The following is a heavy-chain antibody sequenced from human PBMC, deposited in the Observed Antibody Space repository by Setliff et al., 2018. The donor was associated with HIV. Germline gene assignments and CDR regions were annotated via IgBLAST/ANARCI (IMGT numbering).Heavy chain of an antibody. Sequence: SGPTLVNPTETLPLTCSFSGFSLNTRGVGVAWIRHPPGKALEWLAYIYWDDAKRNSPSLNSRLTTTKDTSKDQVVLTMTNMDPVDTATYYCAHTSEVYCDYWGQGTLVTVSS. CDR3: AHTSEVYCDY. V-gene: IGHV2-5*02. CDR2: IYWDDAK. D-gene: IGHD3-10*01. CDR1: GFSLNTRGVG. J-gene: IGHJ4*02.